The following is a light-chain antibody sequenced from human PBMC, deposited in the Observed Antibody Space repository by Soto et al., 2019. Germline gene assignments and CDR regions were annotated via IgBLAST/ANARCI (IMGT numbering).Light chain of an antibody. V-gene: IGKV1-39*01. CDR3: QQSYSTPPT. J-gene: IGKJ1*01. CDR2: AAS. CDR1: QSISSY. Sequence: DIQMTQSPSTLSASVGDRVTITCRASQSISSYLNWYQQKPGKAPKLLIYAASSLQSGVPSRFSGSGSGADFTLTISSLQPEDVATYYCQQSYSTPPTFGQGTKVDIK.